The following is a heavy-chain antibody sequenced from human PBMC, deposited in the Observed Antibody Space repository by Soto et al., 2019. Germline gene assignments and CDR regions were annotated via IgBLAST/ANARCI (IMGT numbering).Heavy chain of an antibody. CDR1: GYTFTSYD. Sequence: ASVKVSCKASGYTFTSYDINWVRQATGQGLEWLGWMNPNSGNTGYAQKFQGRVTMTRNTSISTAYMELSSLRSEDTAVYYCARGRPGLDAFDIWGQGTMVTVSS. CDR2: MNPNSGNT. V-gene: IGHV1-8*01. CDR3: ARGRPGLDAFDI. D-gene: IGHD3-10*01. J-gene: IGHJ3*02.